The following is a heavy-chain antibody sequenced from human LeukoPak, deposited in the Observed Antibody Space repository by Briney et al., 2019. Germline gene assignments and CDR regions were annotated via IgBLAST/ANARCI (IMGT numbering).Heavy chain of an antibody. CDR2: ISSSSSYI. D-gene: IGHD6-13*01. CDR1: GFTFNTYS. V-gene: IGHV3-21*01. CDR3: ARDPSASIIAAAGSFDP. J-gene: IGHJ5*02. Sequence: GGSLRLSCAASGFTFNTYSMNWVRQAPGKGLEWVSSISSSSSYIYYADSVKGRFTISRDNAKNSLYLQMNSLRAEDTAVYYCARDPSASIIAAAGSFDPWGQGTLVTVSS.